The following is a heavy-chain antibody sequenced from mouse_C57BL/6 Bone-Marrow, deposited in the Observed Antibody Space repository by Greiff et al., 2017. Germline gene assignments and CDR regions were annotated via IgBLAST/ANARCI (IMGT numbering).Heavy chain of an antibody. V-gene: IGHV1-82*01. CDR1: GYAFSSSW. CDR3: GYDGYYVPYYYAMDY. D-gene: IGHD2-3*01. CDR2: IYPGDGDT. J-gene: IGHJ4*01. Sequence: VQLQQSGPELVKPGASVKISCKASGYAFSSSWMNWVKQRPGKGLEWIGRIYPGDGDTNYNGKFKGKATLTADKSSSTAYMQLSSLTSEDSAVXFCGYDGYYVPYYYAMDYWGQGTSVTVSS.